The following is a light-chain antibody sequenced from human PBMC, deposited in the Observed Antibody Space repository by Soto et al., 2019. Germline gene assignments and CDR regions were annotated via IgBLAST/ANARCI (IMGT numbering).Light chain of an antibody. CDR2: EVN. CDR1: SSDVGYYNY. V-gene: IGLV2-8*01. J-gene: IGLJ2*01. CDR3: SSHVDGNTVV. Sequence: QSALTQPPSASGSPGQSVTISCTGTSSDVGYYNYVSWYQQHPGKAPKLMIFEVNKRPSGVPDRFSGSKSGNTASLTVSGLQAEDEADYYCSSHVDGNTVVFGGGTQLTVL.